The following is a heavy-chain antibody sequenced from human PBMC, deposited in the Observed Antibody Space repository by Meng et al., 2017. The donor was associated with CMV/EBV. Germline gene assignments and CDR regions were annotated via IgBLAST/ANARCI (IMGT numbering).Heavy chain of an antibody. CDR2: ISAYNGNT. V-gene: IGHV1-18*01. J-gene: IGHJ2*01. D-gene: IGHD3-10*01. CDR3: ARDPLFGGGGRFDL. CDR1: VYPFTSYG. Sequence: VQRVQYGAEWKKPGASVKCSCKASVYPFTSYGISWVRQAPGQGLEWMGWISAYNGNTNYAQKLQGRVTMTTDTSTSTAYMELRSLRSDDTAVYYCARDPLFGGGGRFDLWGRGTLVTVSS.